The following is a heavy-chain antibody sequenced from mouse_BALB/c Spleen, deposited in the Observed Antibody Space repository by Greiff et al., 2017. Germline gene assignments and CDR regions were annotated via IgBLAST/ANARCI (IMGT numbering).Heavy chain of an antibody. V-gene: IGHV5-17*02. D-gene: IGHD1-1*02. Sequence: EVQVVESGGGLVQPGGSRKLSCAASGFTFSSFGMHWVRQAPEKGLEWVAYISSGSSTIYYADTVKGRFTISRDNPKNTLFLQMTSLRSEDTAMYYCARSEGGFYAMDYWGQGTSVTVSS. CDR1: GFTFSSFG. CDR3: ARSEGGFYAMDY. CDR2: ISSGSSTI. J-gene: IGHJ4*01.